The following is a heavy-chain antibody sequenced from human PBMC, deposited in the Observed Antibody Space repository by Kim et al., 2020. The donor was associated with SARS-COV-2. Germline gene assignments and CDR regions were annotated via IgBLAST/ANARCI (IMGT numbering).Heavy chain of an antibody. CDR3: ARDPGYDFWSGYPNYYYYYGMDV. CDR1: GFTFSSYS. Sequence: GGSLRLSCAASGFTFSSYSMNWVRQAPGKGLEWVSSISCSSSYIYYADSVKGRFTISRDNAKNSLYLQMNSLRAEDTAVYYCARDPGYDFWSGYPNYYYYYGMDVWGQGTTVTVSS. CDR2: ISCSSSYI. D-gene: IGHD3-3*01. V-gene: IGHV3-21*01. J-gene: IGHJ6*02.